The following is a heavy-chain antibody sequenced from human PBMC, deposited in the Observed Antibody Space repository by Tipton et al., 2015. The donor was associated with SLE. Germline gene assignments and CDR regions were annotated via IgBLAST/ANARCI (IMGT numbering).Heavy chain of an antibody. CDR1: GGSISSHY. D-gene: IGHD3-10*01. CDR2: IYYSGST. J-gene: IGHJ3*01. Sequence: TLSLTCTVSGGSISSHYWSWIRQPPGKGLEWIGYIYYSGSTNYNPALKSRVTISVDTSKNQFSLKLSSVTAADTAVYYYAREGVVRGVNAFDLWGQGTMVTVSS. CDR3: AREGVVRGVNAFDL. V-gene: IGHV4-59*11.